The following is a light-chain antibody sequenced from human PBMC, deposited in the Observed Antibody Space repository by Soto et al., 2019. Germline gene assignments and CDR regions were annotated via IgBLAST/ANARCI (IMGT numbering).Light chain of an antibody. V-gene: IGKV1-39*01. CDR2: AAS. Sequence: DSKMTQSPASLSASVGDRVTITCRASQPISTYLNWYQQKPGKAPKVLIYAASSLQAGVPLRFSGSESGTEFTLTINSLRPEDFASYYCQQSYSSSPIPFGPGT. CDR3: QQSYSSSPIP. CDR1: QPISTY. J-gene: IGKJ5*01.